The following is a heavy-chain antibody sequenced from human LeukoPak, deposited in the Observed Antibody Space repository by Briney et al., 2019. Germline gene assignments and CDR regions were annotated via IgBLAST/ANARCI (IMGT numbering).Heavy chain of an antibody. CDR3: ARDNSGVYYYDSSGYSDY. CDR2: ISSSSSYI. V-gene: IGHV3-21*01. D-gene: IGHD3-22*01. CDR1: GFTFSSYS. J-gene: IGHJ4*02. Sequence: PGGSLRLSCAASGFTFSSYSMNWVREAPGKGLEWVSSISSSSSYIYYADSVKVRFTISRDNAKNSLYLQMNSLRAEDAAVYYCARDNSGVYYYDSSGYSDYWGQGTLVTVSS.